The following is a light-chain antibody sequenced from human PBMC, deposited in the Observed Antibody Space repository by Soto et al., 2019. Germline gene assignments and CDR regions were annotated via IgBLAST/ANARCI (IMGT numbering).Light chain of an antibody. Sequence: QSVLTQPASVSGSRGQSIIISCVGRDTDVGQDKSVSWYQQGPGQAPKLLIFEVTNRPSGVSKRFSGSRSGNTASLTISGLQPDDEGDYFCFSYTDTDTLVFGTGTKVTVL. V-gene: IGLV2-14*01. CDR1: DTDVGQDKS. CDR2: EVT. CDR3: FSYTDTDTLV. J-gene: IGLJ1*01.